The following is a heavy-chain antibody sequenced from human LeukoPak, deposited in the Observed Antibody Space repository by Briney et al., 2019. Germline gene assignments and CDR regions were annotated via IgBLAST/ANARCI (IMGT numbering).Heavy chain of an antibody. CDR3: ARTPQVTSFMDI. Sequence: GGSLPLSRAASGFTFSSYVMHWVRQATGKGLEWVSAIYTAGNTFYPVPVKGGFTISTENAKDSLYLKMNNVRAGDTALYFCARTPQVTSFMDIWGQGTMVTVSS. CDR2: IYTAGNT. J-gene: IGHJ3*02. V-gene: IGHV3-13*04. CDR1: GFTFSSYV. D-gene: IGHD3/OR15-3a*01.